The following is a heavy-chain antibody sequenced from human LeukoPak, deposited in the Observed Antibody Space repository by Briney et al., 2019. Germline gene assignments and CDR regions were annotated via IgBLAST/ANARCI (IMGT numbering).Heavy chain of an antibody. D-gene: IGHD7-27*01. CDR3: ARFINWGTFDY. CDR2: ISTRGSTI. CDR1: GFTFSDYY. J-gene: IGHJ4*02. Sequence: PGGSLRLSCAASGFTFSDYYMSWIRQAPGKGLEWVSYISTRGSTIYYADSVKGRFTISRDDAKNSLYLQMNGLRAEDTAIYYCARFINWGTFDYWGQGTLVTVSS. V-gene: IGHV3-11*01.